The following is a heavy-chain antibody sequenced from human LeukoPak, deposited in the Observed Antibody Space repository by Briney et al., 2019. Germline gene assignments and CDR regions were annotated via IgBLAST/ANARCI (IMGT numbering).Heavy chain of an antibody. Sequence: PGGSLRLSCAASGFTFDDYGMNWVRQAPGKGLEWVSSISSSSSYIYYADSVKGRFTISRDNAKNSLYLQMNSLRAEDTAVYYCARDLAGYCSGGSCYAFDYWGQGTLVTVSS. V-gene: IGHV3-21*01. D-gene: IGHD2-15*01. CDR2: ISSSSSYI. CDR3: ARDLAGYCSGGSCYAFDY. CDR1: GFTFDDYG. J-gene: IGHJ4*02.